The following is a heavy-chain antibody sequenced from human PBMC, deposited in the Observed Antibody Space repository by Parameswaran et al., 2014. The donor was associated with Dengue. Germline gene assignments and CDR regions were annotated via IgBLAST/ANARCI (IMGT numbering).Heavy chain of an antibody. D-gene: IGHD3-10*01. CDR3: ARVEGDVRYYPYGLDV. V-gene: IGHV4-59*01. J-gene: IGHJ6*02. CDR2: IYYSGST. Sequence: RWIRQPPGKGLEWIGYIYYSGSTNYNPSLKSRVTISVDTSKNQFSLKLSSVTAADTAMYYCARVEGDVRYYPYGLDVWGHGTTVTVSS.